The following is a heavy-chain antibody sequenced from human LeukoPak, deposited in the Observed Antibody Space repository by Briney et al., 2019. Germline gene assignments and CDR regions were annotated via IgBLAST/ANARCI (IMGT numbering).Heavy chain of an antibody. V-gene: IGHV3-64*04. D-gene: IGHD6-19*01. CDR2: ISTTGGST. Sequence: PGGSLRLSCSASGFTFSNYAMHWVRQSPGKGPEYVSAISTTGGSTYYADSVKGRFTISRDNSKNTLYLQMNSLTAEDTAVYYCARGYSSLDPWGQGTLVTVSS. J-gene: IGHJ5*02. CDR3: ARGYSSLDP. CDR1: GFTFSNYA.